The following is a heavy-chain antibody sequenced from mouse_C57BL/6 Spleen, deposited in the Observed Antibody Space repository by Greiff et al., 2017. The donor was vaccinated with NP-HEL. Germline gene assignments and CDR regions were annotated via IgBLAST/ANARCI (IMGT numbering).Heavy chain of an antibody. D-gene: IGHD1-1*01. Sequence: VKLMESGAELARPGASVKLSCKASGYTFTSYGISWVKQRTGQGLEWIGEIYPRSGNTYYNEKFKGKATLTADKSSSTAYMELRSLTSEDSAVYFCARWGKDYGSSGAWFAYWGQGTLVTVSA. J-gene: IGHJ3*01. CDR1: GYTFTSYG. CDR3: ARWGKDYGSSGAWFAY. V-gene: IGHV1-81*01. CDR2: IYPRSGNT.